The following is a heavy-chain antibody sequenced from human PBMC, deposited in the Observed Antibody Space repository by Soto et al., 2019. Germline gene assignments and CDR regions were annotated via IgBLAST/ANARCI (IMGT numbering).Heavy chain of an antibody. Sequence: EVQLVESGGGLAEPGGSLRLSCVTSGFNFTKAWVSWVRQTPGKGLEWVGRIKSKIDGETTDYAAPVKGRFIVSRDDSKDTLYLQTSSLHTDDTAVYYCATYEPPGQYAKHYFQYWGQGTLVTVSS. J-gene: IGHJ1*01. CDR3: ATYEPPGQYAKHYFQY. CDR2: IKSKIDGETT. D-gene: IGHD3-22*01. V-gene: IGHV3-15*05. CDR1: GFNFTKAW.